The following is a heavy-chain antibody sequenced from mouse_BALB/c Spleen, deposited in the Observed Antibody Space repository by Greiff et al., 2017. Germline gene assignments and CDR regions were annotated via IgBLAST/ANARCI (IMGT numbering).Heavy chain of an antibody. CDR2: INPYNGAT. D-gene: IGHD3-1*01. CDR3: ARKRGYSWFAY. V-gene: IGHV1-31*01. Sequence: VQLQQSGPELVKPGASVKISCKASGYSFTGYYMHWVKQSHVKSLEWIGRINPYNGATSYNQNFKDKASLTVDKSSSTAYMELHSLTSEDSAVYFCARKRGYSWFAYWGQGTLVTVSA. CDR1: GYSFTGYY. J-gene: IGHJ3*01.